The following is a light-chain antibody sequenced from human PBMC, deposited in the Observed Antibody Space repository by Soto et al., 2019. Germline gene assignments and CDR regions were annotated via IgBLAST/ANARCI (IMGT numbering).Light chain of an antibody. J-gene: IGLJ3*02. Sequence: QSVLTQPPSVSAAPGQKVTISCSGSNSNIGHNSVSWYQQLPGAAPKRLISDNDKRPSGIPGRFSGSKSGTSATLGITGLQTGDEADYYCGSWDNSLSSGVFGGGTKVTVL. CDR2: DND. CDR1: NSNIGHNS. CDR3: GSWDNSLSSGV. V-gene: IGLV1-51*01.